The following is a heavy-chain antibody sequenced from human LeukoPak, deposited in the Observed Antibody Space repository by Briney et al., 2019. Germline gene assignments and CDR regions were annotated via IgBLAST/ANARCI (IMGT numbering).Heavy chain of an antibody. Sequence: GASVKVSCKASGYTFTAYYMHWVRQAPGQGLEWMGWINPNSGVTNYAQKFQGRVTMTRDTSISTAYMDLSRLRSDDTAVYYCARDQGGATSYWGQGTLVTVSS. V-gene: IGHV1-2*02. CDR1: GYTFTAYY. CDR2: INPNSGVT. D-gene: IGHD1-26*01. CDR3: ARDQGGATSY. J-gene: IGHJ4*02.